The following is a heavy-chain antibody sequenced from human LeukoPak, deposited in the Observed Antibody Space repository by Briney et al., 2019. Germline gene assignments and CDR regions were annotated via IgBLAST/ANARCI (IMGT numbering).Heavy chain of an antibody. CDR3: AKAEYYDFWSGYGGLDY. J-gene: IGHJ4*02. V-gene: IGHV3-30*02. Sequence: GGSLRLSCAASGFTFSSYGMHWVRQAPGKGLEWVAFIRYDGSNKYYADSVKGRFTISRDNSMNTLYLQMNSLRAEDTAVYYCAKAEYYDFWSGYGGLDYWGQGTLVTVSS. CDR2: IRYDGSNK. D-gene: IGHD3-3*01. CDR1: GFTFSSYG.